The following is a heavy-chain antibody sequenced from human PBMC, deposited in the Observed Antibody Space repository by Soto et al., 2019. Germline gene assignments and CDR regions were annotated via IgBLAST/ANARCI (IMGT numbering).Heavy chain of an antibody. D-gene: IGHD3-22*01. CDR1: GGTFSSYA. J-gene: IGHJ6*02. Sequence: ASVKVSCKASGGTFSSYAISWVRQAPGQGLEWMGGIIPIFGTANYAQKFQGRVTITADESTSTAYMELSSLRSEDTAVYYCARSRITMIVVVISDYYGMDVWGQGTTVTVSS. CDR3: ARSRITMIVVVISDYYGMDV. CDR2: IIPIFGTA. V-gene: IGHV1-69*13.